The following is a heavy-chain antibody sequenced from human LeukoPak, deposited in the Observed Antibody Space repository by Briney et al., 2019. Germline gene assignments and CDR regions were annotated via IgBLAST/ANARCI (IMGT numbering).Heavy chain of an antibody. D-gene: IGHD2-8*01. V-gene: IGHV3-23*01. CDR3: GSDPNGDYVGALGY. CDR2: VTGRGVGT. J-gene: IGHJ4*01. CDR1: GFTFSSYA. Sequence: GGSLRLSCAASGFTFSSYALAWVRQAPGKGLEWVSAVTGRGVGTHYADSVKGRFTISRDNSKNMMYLQMNSLRAEDTAIYFCGSDPNGDYVGALGYWGRGTLVTVSS.